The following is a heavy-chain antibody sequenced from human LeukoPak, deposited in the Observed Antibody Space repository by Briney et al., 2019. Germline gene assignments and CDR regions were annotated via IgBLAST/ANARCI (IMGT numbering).Heavy chain of an antibody. CDR2: FDGNGPNT. CDR1: GFTFSSFA. J-gene: IGHJ4*02. CDR3: AKPRTTGLSWAQFDY. V-gene: IGHV3-23*01. Sequence: GGSLRLSCAASGFTFSSFAMTWVRKAPGKGLEWVSGFDGNGPNTYYADSVKGRWTISRDNSRNTLYLEMNSLRPEDTAIYYCAKPRTTGLSWAQFDYWGQGSLVTVSS. D-gene: IGHD2-8*02.